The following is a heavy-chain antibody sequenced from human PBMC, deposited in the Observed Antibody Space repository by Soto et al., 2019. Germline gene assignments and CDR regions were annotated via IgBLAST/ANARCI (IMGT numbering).Heavy chain of an antibody. CDR2: MKQDGSEK. V-gene: IGHV3-7*05. Sequence: EVQLVESGGGLVQPGGSLRLSCAASGYTFSSYWMSWVRQAPGKGLEWVANMKQDGSEKYYMDSVKGRFTISRDNAKNSLFLQMNSLRAEDTAVYYCARERWIYTQADSQYYYYGMDVWSQGTTVTVSS. D-gene: IGHD5-12*01. CDR3: ARERWIYTQADSQYYYYGMDV. CDR1: GYTFSSYW. J-gene: IGHJ6*02.